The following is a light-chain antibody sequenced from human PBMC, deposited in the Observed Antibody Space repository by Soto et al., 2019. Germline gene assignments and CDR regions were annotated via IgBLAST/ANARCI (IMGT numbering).Light chain of an antibody. CDR1: QTIMTY. V-gene: IGKV1-39*01. J-gene: IGKJ2*01. Sequence: DIQMTQSPSSLSASVGDEVTITCRASQTIMTYLNWYQLKPGKPPRLLIYKASSLESGVPSRFSGSGSGTEFTLTINSLQPEDFATYYCQQSSNTPYTFGQGTKVDIK. CDR3: QQSSNTPYT. CDR2: KAS.